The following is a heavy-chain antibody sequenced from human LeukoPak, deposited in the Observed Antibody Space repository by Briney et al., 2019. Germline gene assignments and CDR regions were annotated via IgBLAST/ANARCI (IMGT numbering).Heavy chain of an antibody. CDR2: INCDSGVI. CDR1: GYTFTDYY. Sequence: ASVKVSCKASGYTFTDYYMHWVRQVPGQGLERMGWINCDSGVINYAQRFQDRVTMTRDTSINTAYMELRRLRSDDTAVYYCVRDRHCDPWGQGTLVTVFS. CDR3: VRDRHCDP. V-gene: IGHV1-2*02. J-gene: IGHJ5*02.